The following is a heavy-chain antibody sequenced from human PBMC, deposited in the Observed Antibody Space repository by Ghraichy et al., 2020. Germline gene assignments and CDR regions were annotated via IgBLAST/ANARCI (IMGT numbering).Heavy chain of an antibody. CDR1: GYTFTSHG. V-gene: IGHV1-18*04. D-gene: IGHD2-2*01. J-gene: IGHJ6*02. CDR2: INGYIDSR. CDR3: ARDLVVPAASGMYYYYYGMDV. Sequence: SVKVSCKASGYTFTSHGISWVRQAPGQGLEWMGWINGYIDSRNYAQKLQGRVTMTTDTSTSTAYMELRSLRFDDTAVYYCARDLVVPAASGMYYYYYGMDVWGQGTTVTVSS.